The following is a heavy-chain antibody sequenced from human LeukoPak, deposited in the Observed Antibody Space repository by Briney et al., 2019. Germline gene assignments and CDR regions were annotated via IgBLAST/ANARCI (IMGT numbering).Heavy chain of an antibody. Sequence: SETLSLTCTVSGGSISSSSYYWGWIRQPPGEGLEWIGSIYYSGSTYYNPSLKSRVTISVDTSKNQFSLRLTSVTASDTAVYHCARHSGSGSLSRPFDPWGQGTLVTVSS. V-gene: IGHV4-39*01. CDR1: GGSISSSSYY. CDR2: IYYSGST. CDR3: ARHSGSGSLSRPFDP. J-gene: IGHJ5*02. D-gene: IGHD3-10*01.